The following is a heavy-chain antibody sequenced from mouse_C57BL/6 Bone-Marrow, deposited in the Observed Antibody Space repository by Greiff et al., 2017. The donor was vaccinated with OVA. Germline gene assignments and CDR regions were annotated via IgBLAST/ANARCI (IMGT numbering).Heavy chain of an antibody. J-gene: IGHJ4*01. CDR1: GYTFTSYW. CDR2: INPSSGYT. CDR3: ARVTTVYAMDY. D-gene: IGHD1-1*01. V-gene: IGHV1-7*01. Sequence: QVQLKESGAELAKPGASVKLSCKASGYTFTSYWMHWVKQRPGQGLEWIRYINPSSGYTKYNQKFKDKATLTADKSSSTAYMQLSSLTYEDSAGYYCARVTTVYAMDYWGQGTSVTVSS.